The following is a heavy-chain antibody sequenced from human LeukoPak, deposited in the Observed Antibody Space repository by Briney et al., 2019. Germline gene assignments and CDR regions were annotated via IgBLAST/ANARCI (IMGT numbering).Heavy chain of an antibody. D-gene: IGHD6-13*01. CDR2: IGGVGDRT. V-gene: IGHV3-23*01. CDR1: GFTFNPYA. Sequence: GGSLRLSCAASGFTFNPYAMSWVRQAPGKGLEWVASIGGVGDRTYYADSVKGRFTISRDNSKDTLFLQMNSLRAEDTAVYYCAREGYSSSWYYFDYWGQGTLVTVS. CDR3: AREGYSSSWYYFDY. J-gene: IGHJ4*02.